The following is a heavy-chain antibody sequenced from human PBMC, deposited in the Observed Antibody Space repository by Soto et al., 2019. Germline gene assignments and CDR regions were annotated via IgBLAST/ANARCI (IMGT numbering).Heavy chain of an antibody. D-gene: IGHD3-10*01. CDR3: AKDGEAPPYYYCGMDV. V-gene: IGHV3-30*18. CDR1: GFTFSSYG. Sequence: QVQLVESGGGVVQPGRSLRLSCAASGFTFSSYGMHWVRQAPGKGLEWVAAISYDGSNKYYADSVKGRFTISRDNSKNTLYLQMHSLRAEDTAVYYCAKDGEAPPYYYCGMDVWGQGTTVTVSS. J-gene: IGHJ6*02. CDR2: ISYDGSNK.